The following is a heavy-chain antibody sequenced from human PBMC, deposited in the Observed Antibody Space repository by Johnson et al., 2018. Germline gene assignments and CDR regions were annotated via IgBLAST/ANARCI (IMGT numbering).Heavy chain of an antibody. Sequence: VQLVESGGGLVQPGGSLRLSCAASGFTFNTHWMSWVRQAPGKGLEWVANMKEDGSERNYADSVKGRFTISRDNAENSLFLQMNSLRGEDTAVYYCARGLTSGWYTPDYWGQGTLVTVSS. CDR1: GFTFNTHW. J-gene: IGHJ4*02. V-gene: IGHV3-7*01. CDR2: MKEDGSER. CDR3: ARGLTSGWYTPDY. D-gene: IGHD6-19*01.